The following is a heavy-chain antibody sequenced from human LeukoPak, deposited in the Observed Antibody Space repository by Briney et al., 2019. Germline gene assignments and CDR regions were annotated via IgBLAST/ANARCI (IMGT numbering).Heavy chain of an antibody. CDR3: GRDWDGVRGVKIDS. J-gene: IGHJ4*02. Sequence: GGSLRLSCAASGFTFSNYDMHWVRQAPGKGLEWVAVISYDGNNKDFADSVKGRFTISRDNSKNTLHLQMDSLRTEDTAVYYCGRDWDGVRGVKIDSWGQETQVIVSS. CDR1: GFTFSNYD. D-gene: IGHD3-10*01. CDR2: ISYDGNNK. V-gene: IGHV3-30-3*01.